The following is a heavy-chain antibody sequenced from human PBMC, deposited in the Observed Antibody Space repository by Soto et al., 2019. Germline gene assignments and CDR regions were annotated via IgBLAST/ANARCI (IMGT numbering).Heavy chain of an antibody. D-gene: IGHD6-13*01. CDR2: ISWSSGNI. CDR1: GFTFDDYA. J-gene: IGHJ5*02. Sequence: EVQLVESGGGVVQPGRSLRLSCTGSGFTFDDYAMYWVRQRPGAGLEWVAGISWSSGNIAHADSVKGRFTVSRDNDMSPLELEMNRSGVEDTAMYYCARGGSGALTAAAGRTNWFDPWGQGTLVIVSS. V-gene: IGHV3-9*01. CDR3: ARGGSGALTAAAGRTNWFDP.